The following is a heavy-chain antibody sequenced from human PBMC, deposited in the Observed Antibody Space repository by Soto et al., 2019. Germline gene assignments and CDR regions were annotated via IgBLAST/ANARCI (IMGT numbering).Heavy chain of an antibody. CDR1: GFSINNYA. CDR2: FSAGGRA. CDR3: ANESMPEHYGDTLFDY. Sequence: VQLLESGGAFVQPGGSLRLSCAASGFSINNYAVSWVRQAPGKGLEWVSTFSAGGRAYYADSVRGRFSVARDRSQNTVDLQISVLRPEDSAVYYCANESMPEHYGDTLFDYWGQGTRVTVSS. V-gene: IGHV3-23*01. J-gene: IGHJ4*02. D-gene: IGHD4-17*01.